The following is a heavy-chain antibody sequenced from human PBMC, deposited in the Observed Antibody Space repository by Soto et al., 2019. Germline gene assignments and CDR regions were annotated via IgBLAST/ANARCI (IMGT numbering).Heavy chain of an antibody. D-gene: IGHD1-26*01. CDR3: ARVEWELRTLWY. CDR2: INPSGGST. V-gene: IGHV1-46*01. CDR1: GYTFTSYY. Sequence: QVQLVQSGAEVKKPGASVKVSCKASGYTFTSYYMHWVRQAPGQGLEWMGIINPSGGSTSYAQKFKGRVTMTRDTSTSTVYMELSSLRSEDTAVYYCARVEWELRTLWYWGQGTLVTVSS. J-gene: IGHJ4*02.